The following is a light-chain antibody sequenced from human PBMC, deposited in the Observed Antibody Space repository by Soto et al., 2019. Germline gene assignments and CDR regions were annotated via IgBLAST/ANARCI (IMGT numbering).Light chain of an antibody. CDR2: EVS. V-gene: IGLV2-14*01. CDR3: GSFTTSRIWV. CDR1: RSDIGGYNY. Sequence: QSALTQPASVSGSLGQSITISCTGTRSDIGGYNYVSWYQQHPGKAPKLMIYEVSNRPSGVSNRFSGSKSGNAASLTISGLQADDEADYYCGSFTTSRIWVFGGGTKLTVL. J-gene: IGLJ3*02.